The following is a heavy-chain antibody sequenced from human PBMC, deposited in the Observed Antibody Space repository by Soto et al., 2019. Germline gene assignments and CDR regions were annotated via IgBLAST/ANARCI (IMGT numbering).Heavy chain of an antibody. CDR2: IIPIFGTA. CDR1: GGTFSSYA. V-gene: IGHV1-69*01. J-gene: IGHJ5*02. Sequence: QVQLVQSGAAVKKPGSSVKVSCKASGGTFSSYAISWVRQAPGQGLEWMGGIIPIFGTANYAQKFQGRVTITADESTSTAYMELSSLRSEDTAVYYCASLGLELHGSWWFAPWGQGTLVTVSS. CDR3: ASLGLELHGSWWFAP. D-gene: IGHD1-7*01.